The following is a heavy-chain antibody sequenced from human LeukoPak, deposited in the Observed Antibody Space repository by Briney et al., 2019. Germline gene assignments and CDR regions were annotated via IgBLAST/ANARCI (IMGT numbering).Heavy chain of an antibody. V-gene: IGHV3-48*01. Sequence: GGSLRLSCAASGFTFSDDSMNWVRQAPGKGLEWVSYISASSNTIYYADSVKGRFTISRDNARKSLYLQMNSLRAEDTAIYYCTRVGYIDEGIDYWGQGTLVTVSS. J-gene: IGHJ4*02. D-gene: IGHD5-24*01. CDR2: ISASSNTI. CDR1: GFTFSDDS. CDR3: TRVGYIDEGIDY.